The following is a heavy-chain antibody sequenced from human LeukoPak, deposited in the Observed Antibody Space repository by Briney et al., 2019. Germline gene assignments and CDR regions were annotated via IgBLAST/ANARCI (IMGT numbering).Heavy chain of an antibody. CDR1: GFSFSDCA. CDR2: ISYDGSNK. CDR3: ANSYYGSGNYYPHFDY. V-gene: IGHV3-30*18. J-gene: IGHJ4*02. D-gene: IGHD3-10*01. Sequence: GGSLRLSCAASGFSFSDCAMSWVRQAPGKGLEWVAVISYDGSNKYYADSVKGRFTISRDNSKNTLYLQMNTLRTEDTAVYYCANSYYGSGNYYPHFDYWGQGTLVTVSS.